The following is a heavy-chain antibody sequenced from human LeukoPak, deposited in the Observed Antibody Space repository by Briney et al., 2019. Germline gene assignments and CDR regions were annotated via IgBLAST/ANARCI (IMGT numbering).Heavy chain of an antibody. V-gene: IGHV3-21*01. CDR1: GFNFNIYS. D-gene: IGHD3-16*01. Sequence: GGSLRLSCAASGFNFNIYSMNWVRQAPGRGLEWVSSISFGSTYISYADSVKGRFTISRDDAKKSLYLQMNGLRAEDTAFYYCASGIFYASVQTWSSVWGQGTLVTVSS. CDR2: ISFGSTYI. J-gene: IGHJ4*02. CDR3: ASGIFYASVQTWSSV.